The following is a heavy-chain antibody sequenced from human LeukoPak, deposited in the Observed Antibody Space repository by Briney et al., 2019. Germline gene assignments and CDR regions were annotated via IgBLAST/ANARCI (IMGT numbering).Heavy chain of an antibody. CDR3: ARVDSEYCSSTSCYKWFDP. J-gene: IGHJ5*02. Sequence: ASVTVSCTASAYTFTGYYIYWVRQAPGQGLEWMGWINPNSGGTNYAQKFQGRVAMTRDTSVNTAYMELSRLRSDDTAVYYCARVDSEYCSSTSCYKWFDPWGQGTLVTVSS. CDR1: AYTFTGYY. V-gene: IGHV1-2*02. CDR2: INPNSGGT. D-gene: IGHD2-2*02.